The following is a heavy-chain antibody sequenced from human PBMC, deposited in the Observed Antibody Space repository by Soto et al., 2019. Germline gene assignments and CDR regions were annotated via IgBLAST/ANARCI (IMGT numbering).Heavy chain of an antibody. Sequence: SETLSLTCAVYGGSFSGYYWSWIRQPPGKGLEWIGEINHSGSTNYNPSLKSRVTISVDTSKNQFSLKLSPVTAADTAVYYCARGGGGYGSGMADRFDPWGQGTLVTVSS. CDR3: ARGGGGYGSGMADRFDP. V-gene: IGHV4-34*01. CDR2: INHSGST. J-gene: IGHJ5*02. D-gene: IGHD3-10*01. CDR1: GGSFSGYY.